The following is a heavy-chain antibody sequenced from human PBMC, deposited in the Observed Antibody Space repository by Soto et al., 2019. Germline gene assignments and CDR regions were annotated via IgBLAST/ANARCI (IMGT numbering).Heavy chain of an antibody. D-gene: IGHD2-2*01. CDR1: GYTFTSYA. CDR3: ARDRVVVVPAASYGMDV. CDR2: INAGNGNT. J-gene: IGHJ6*02. Sequence: GASVKVSCKASGYTFTSYAMHWVRQAPGQRLEWMGWINAGNGNTKYSQKFQGRVTITGDASTSTAYMELSSLRSEDTAVYYCARDRVVVVPAASYGMDVWGQGTTVTVSS. V-gene: IGHV1-3*01.